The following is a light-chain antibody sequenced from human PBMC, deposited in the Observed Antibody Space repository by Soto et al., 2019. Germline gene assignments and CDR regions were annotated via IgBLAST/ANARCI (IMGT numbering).Light chain of an antibody. Sequence: QPVLTQPPSASETPGQRVTISCSGGSSNIGSNTVNWYQQLPGTAPKLLIYSSNLRPSGVPDRISGSKSGTSASLAISGLQSGDEADYYCAAWDGSLNGVVFGGGTKVTVL. CDR2: SSN. CDR3: AAWDGSLNGVV. J-gene: IGLJ3*02. V-gene: IGLV1-44*01. CDR1: SSNIGSNT.